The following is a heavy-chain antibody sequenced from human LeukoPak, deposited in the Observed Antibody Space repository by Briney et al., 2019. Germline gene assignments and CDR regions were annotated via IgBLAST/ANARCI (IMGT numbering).Heavy chain of an antibody. J-gene: IGHJ6*02. Sequence: GGSLRLSCAASGFTFSSYAMHWVRQAPGKGLEWVAVISYDGSNKYYAGSVKGRFTISRDNSKNTLYLQMHSLRAEDTAVYYCTREKSQSRNYYYYGMDVWGQGTTVTVSS. CDR3: TREKSQSRNYYYYGMDV. V-gene: IGHV3-30*04. CDR2: ISYDGSNK. CDR1: GFTFSSYA.